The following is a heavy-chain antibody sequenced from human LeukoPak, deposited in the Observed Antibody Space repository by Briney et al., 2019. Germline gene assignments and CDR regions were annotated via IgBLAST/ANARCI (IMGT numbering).Heavy chain of an antibody. CDR3: ARANGDLDY. CDR2: INPNSGNR. V-gene: IGHV1-8*03. D-gene: IGHD4-17*01. Sequence: GASVKVSCKASGYTFTRYDINWVRQATGQGLEWMGWINPNSGNRGYAQKFQGRVSITSDTSINTAYMELSSLRSDDTAVYYCARANGDLDYWGQGTLVTVSS. J-gene: IGHJ4*02. CDR1: GYTFTRYD.